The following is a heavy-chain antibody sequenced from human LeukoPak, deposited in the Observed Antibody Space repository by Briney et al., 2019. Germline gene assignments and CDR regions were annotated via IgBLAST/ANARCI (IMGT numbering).Heavy chain of an antibody. D-gene: IGHD1-1*01. CDR2: ICGSGGST. Sequence: GGSLRLSCAASGFTFSSYAMSWVRQAPGKGLEWVSAICGSGGSTYYADSVKGRFTISRDNSKNTLYLQMNSLRAEDTAVYYCAKARDDRSFQHWGQGTLVTVSS. J-gene: IGHJ1*01. CDR1: GFTFSSYA. CDR3: AKARDDRSFQH. V-gene: IGHV3-23*01.